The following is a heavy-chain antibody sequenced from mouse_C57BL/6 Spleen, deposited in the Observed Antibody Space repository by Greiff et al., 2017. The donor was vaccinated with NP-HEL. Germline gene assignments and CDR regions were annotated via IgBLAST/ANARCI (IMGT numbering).Heavy chain of an antibody. V-gene: IGHV5-17*01. J-gene: IGHJ3*01. CDR1: GFTFSDYG. CDR3: ARQGGSSSWFAY. D-gene: IGHD1-1*01. CDR2: ISSGSSTI. Sequence: EVMLVESGGGLVKPGGSLKLSCAASGFTFSDYGMHWVRQAPEKGLEWVAYISSGSSTIYYADTVKGRFTISRDNAKNTLFLQMTSLRSEDTAMYYCARQGGSSSWFAYWGQGTLVTVSA.